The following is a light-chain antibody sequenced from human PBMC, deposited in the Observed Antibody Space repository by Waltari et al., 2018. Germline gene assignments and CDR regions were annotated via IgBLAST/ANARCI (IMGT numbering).Light chain of an antibody. J-gene: IGKJ2*01. CDR3: QQTYSTPPFT. CDR2: VAS. Sequence: DIQMTQSPSSLSAAVGDRVNLSCRASEKINKWLSWYQQKPGKAPRLLIYVASNLQSGVPSRFTGSGSGTDFTLTISSLQPEDFATYYCQQTYSTPPFTFAQGTKLDIK. CDR1: EKINKW. V-gene: IGKV1-39*01.